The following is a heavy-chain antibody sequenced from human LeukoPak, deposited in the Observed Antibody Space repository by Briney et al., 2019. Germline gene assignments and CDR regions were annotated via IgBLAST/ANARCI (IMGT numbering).Heavy chain of an antibody. CDR3: ARGLGYDSSGYYYEGRLDAFDI. Sequence: SETLSLTCAVYGGSFSGYYWSWIRQPPGKGLEWIGYIYYSGSTNYNPSLKSRVTISVDTSKNQFSLKLSSVTAADTAAYYCARGLGYDSSGYYYEGRLDAFDIWGQGTMVTVSS. V-gene: IGHV4-59*01. CDR1: GGSFSGYY. CDR2: IYYSGST. D-gene: IGHD3-22*01. J-gene: IGHJ3*02.